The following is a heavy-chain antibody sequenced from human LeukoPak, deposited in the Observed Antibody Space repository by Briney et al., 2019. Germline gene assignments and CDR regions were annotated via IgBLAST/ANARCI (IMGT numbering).Heavy chain of an antibody. Sequence: PGGSLRLSCAASGFTFSDSSMHWVRQASGKGLEWVGRIRSKANNYATTYAASVKGRFTSSRDDSKNTAYLQMNSLKTEDTAVYYCARPGYGGNSGDDYWGQGTLVTVSS. J-gene: IGHJ4*02. CDR1: GFTFSDSS. D-gene: IGHD4-23*01. CDR3: ARPGYGGNSGDDY. V-gene: IGHV3-73*01. CDR2: IRSKANNYAT.